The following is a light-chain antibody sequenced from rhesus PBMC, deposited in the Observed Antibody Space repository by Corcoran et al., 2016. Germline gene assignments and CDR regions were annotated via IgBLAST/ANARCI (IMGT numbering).Light chain of an antibody. CDR3: LQSSIWPYS. CDR2: GVS. Sequence: EIVMTQSQATLALSPGERAPLPCRGSQSVSSYLAWYQQKPGQAPRLLIYGVSSRATGIPDRFSGSGSGTEFTLTISILDPEDVGIYFCLQSSIWPYSFGQGTKVQIK. CDR1: QSVSSY. J-gene: IGKJ2*01. V-gene: IGKV3-24*04.